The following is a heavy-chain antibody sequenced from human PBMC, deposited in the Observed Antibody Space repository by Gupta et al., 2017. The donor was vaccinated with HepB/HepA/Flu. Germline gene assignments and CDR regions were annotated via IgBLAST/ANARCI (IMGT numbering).Heavy chain of an antibody. CDR3: ARVVLRGVWTPVYYYYGMDV. CDR1: GSTFSYYA. J-gene: IGHJ6*02. CDR2: INGEGRTT. V-gene: IGHV3-43*02. D-gene: IGHD3-10*01. Sequence: VRSVAPGAVVALAGGSLRLSCAPSGSTFSYYALNWVRQATGKGLEWISLINGEGRTTFYADYVKGRCTGSRDGRKNSLYLQMNRLTTEDREWYYWARVVLRGVWTPVYYYYGMDVWGRGTTVTVSS.